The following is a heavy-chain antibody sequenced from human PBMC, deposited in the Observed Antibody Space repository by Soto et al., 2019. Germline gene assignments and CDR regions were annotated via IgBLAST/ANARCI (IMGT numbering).Heavy chain of an antibody. CDR3: TRPFGTTTFYFAMDV. Sequence: LSETLSLTCTVSGGSISSSSYYWGWIRQPPGKGLEWIGSIHYTGNTYYNPSFKSRVTTSLDTSKNQFSLKLSSVTAADTAVYYCTRPFGTTTFYFAMDVWGQGTTVTVSS. CDR2: IHYTGNT. V-gene: IGHV4-39*01. J-gene: IGHJ6*02. CDR1: GGSISSSSYY. D-gene: IGHD1-7*01.